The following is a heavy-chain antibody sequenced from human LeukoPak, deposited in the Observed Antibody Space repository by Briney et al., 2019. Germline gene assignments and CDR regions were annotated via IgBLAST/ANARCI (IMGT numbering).Heavy chain of an antibody. CDR2: INPTRGDT. V-gene: IGHV1-2*02. D-gene: IGHD3-22*01. CDR3: ARDHTYYYDSSSYVDDALDI. Sequence: ASVRVSCKSSGFPFTGHYIHWVRQAPGQGLEWIGYINPTRGDTYYSEKFRGRVTMTRDTSIRTAYMELNRLSSDDTAVYFCARDHTYYYDSSSYVDDALDIWGQGTMVTVFS. J-gene: IGHJ3*02. CDR1: GFPFTGHY.